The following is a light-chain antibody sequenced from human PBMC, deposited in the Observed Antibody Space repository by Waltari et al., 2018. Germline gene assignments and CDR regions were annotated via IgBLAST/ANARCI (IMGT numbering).Light chain of an antibody. CDR3: QQYYSTPPA. CDR1: QSVLYSSNNMNY. Sequence: DIVVTQSPDSVAVSLGERATINCKSSQSVLYSSNNMNYLAWYQQKPGQPPRLLIYWASTRESGVPDRFSGSGSGTDFTLTINTLQAEDMAVYYCQQYYSTPPALGQGTRVEI. CDR2: WAS. V-gene: IGKV4-1*01. J-gene: IGKJ1*01.